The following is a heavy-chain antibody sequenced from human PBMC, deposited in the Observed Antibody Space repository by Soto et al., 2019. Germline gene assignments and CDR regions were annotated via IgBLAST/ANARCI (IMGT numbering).Heavy chain of an antibody. V-gene: IGHV4-34*01. Sequence: QVQLQQWGAGLLKPSETLSLTCAVNGGSFTGYDWSWGRQPPGQGLEWIGESKDCGSTNYSPSLRRRVPLSADTSKNKFDQKVTSVTAADTAVYYYGRGQQCVVATPWDQGTLVTLSS. J-gene: IGHJ5*02. CDR1: GGSFTGYD. CDR3: GRGQQCVVATP. D-gene: IGHD2-15*01. CDR2: SKDCGST.